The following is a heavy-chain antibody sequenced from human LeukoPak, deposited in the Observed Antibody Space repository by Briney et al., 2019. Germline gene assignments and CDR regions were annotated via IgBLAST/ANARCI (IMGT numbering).Heavy chain of an antibody. CDR1: GGTFSSYA. CDR2: IIPIFGTA. D-gene: IGHD4-11*01. V-gene: IGHV1-69*05. J-gene: IGHJ5*02. CDR3: ARSGVGDYSNAFDP. Sequence: SVKVSCKASGGTFSSYAISWARQAPGQGLEWMGGIIPIFGTANYAQKFQGRVTITTDESTSTAYMELSSLRSEDTAVYYCARSGVGDYSNAFDPWGQGTLVTASS.